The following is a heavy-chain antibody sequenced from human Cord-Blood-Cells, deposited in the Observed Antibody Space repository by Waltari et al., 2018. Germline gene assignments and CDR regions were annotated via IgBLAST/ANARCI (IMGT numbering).Heavy chain of an antibody. D-gene: IGHD1-26*01. CDR2: INPNSGGT. Sequence: QVQLVQSGAEVKKPGASVTVSCKASGYTFTGYSMHWVRQAPGQGLEWMGWINPNSGGTNYAQKFQGWVTMTRDTSISTAYMELSRLRSDDTAVYYCARTSIVGATRYYYYGMDVWGQGTTVTVSS. V-gene: IGHV1-2*04. CDR1: GYTFTGYS. J-gene: IGHJ6*02. CDR3: ARTSIVGATRYYYYGMDV.